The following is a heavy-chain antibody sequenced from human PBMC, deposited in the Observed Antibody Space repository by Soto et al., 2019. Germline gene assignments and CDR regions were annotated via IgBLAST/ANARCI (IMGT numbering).Heavy chain of an antibody. J-gene: IGHJ5*02. Sequence: SETLSLTCTVSGGSISSYYWSWIRQPPGKGLEWIGYIYYSGSTNYNPSLKSRVTIPVDTSKNQFSLKLSSVTAADTAVYYCARLLFSGGSWFDHWGQGTLVTVSS. CDR2: IYYSGST. CDR1: GGSISSYY. D-gene: IGHD3-16*01. CDR3: ARLLFSGGSWFDH. V-gene: IGHV4-59*01.